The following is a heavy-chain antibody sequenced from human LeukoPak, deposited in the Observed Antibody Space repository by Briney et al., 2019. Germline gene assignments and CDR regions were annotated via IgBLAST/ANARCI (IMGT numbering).Heavy chain of an antibody. V-gene: IGHV4-61*02. CDR1: GGSISSGSYY. CDR3: ARVQRQYCSGGSCYSDQYYYYYGMDV. Sequence: PSQTLSLTCTLSGGSISSGSYYWSWLRQPAGKGLEWIGRIYTSGSTNYNPSLKSRVTISVYTSKNQFSLKLSSVTAADTAVYYCARVQRQYCSGGSCYSDQYYYYYGMDVWGQGTTVTVSS. D-gene: IGHD2-15*01. J-gene: IGHJ6*02. CDR2: IYTSGST.